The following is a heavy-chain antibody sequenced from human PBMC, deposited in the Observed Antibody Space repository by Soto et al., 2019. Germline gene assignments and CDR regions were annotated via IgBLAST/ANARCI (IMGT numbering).Heavy chain of an antibody. D-gene: IGHD1-26*01. CDR3: AREREGSGFDP. J-gene: IGHJ5*02. CDR1: GYTFTSYD. Sequence: ASVKVSCKASGYTFTSYDINWVRQATGQGLEWMGWMNPNSGNTAYAQKFQGRVTMTRNTSISTAYMELSSLRSEDTAVYYCAREREGSGFDPWGQETLVTVSS. CDR2: MNPNSGNT. V-gene: IGHV1-8*01.